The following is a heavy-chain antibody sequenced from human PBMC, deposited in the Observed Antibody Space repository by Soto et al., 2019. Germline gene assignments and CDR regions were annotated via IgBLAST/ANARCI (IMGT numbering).Heavy chain of an antibody. CDR3: ASHGDDSNHARY. CDR2: ISYDGSDK. J-gene: IGHJ4*02. V-gene: IGHV3-30*03. CDR1: GFTFSSYG. Sequence: PGGSLRLSCAASGFTFSSYGMQWVRQAPGKGLEWVAVISYDGSDKYYADSVKGRFTMSRDNAKNTLYLQMNSLRDEDTAVYYCASHGDDSNHARYWGQGTLVTVSS. D-gene: IGHD3-22*01.